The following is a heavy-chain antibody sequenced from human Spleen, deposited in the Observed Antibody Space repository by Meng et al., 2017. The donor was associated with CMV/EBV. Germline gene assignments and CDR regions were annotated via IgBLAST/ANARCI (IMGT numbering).Heavy chain of an antibody. Sequence: QVQPQESGPGPAKPSHTLSLTYTVSGSSIISGDYYWSWIRHPPGNGLEWFGYTYYSGSTYYNPSLKSRVTISVDTSKNQFSLKLSSVTAADTAVYYCARGGYYDSSGAPRFDYWGQGTLVTVSS. CDR2: TYYSGST. V-gene: IGHV4-30-4*08. CDR1: GSSIISGDYY. CDR3: ARGGYYDSSGAPRFDY. D-gene: IGHD3-22*01. J-gene: IGHJ4*02.